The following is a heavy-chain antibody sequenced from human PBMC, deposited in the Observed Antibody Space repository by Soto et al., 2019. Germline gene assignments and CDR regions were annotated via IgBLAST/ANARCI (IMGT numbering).Heavy chain of an antibody. D-gene: IGHD6-19*01. CDR2: INAGNGNT. V-gene: IGHV1-3*01. CDR3: AREVAGNYYYYGMDV. J-gene: IGHJ6*02. Sequence: ASVEVSCKASGYTFTSYAMHWVRQAPGQRLEWMGWINAGNGNTKYSQKFQGRVTITRDTSASTAYMELSSLRSEDTAVYYCAREVAGNYYYYGMDVWGQGTTVTVSS. CDR1: GYTFTSYA.